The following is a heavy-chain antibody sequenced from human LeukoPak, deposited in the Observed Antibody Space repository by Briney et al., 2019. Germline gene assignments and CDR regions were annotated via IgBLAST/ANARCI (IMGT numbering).Heavy chain of an antibody. CDR3: AKQAGWGGYFYFLPFDF. Sequence: GGSLRLSCAASGFTFSYYGMGWVRQAPGKGLEGVSGFCHNGGITYADSVKGRFTISRDNSKNTLYLQMNSLRAEDTAVYFCAKQAGWGGYFYFLPFDFWGRGTLVTVSS. V-gene: IGHV3-23*01. J-gene: IGHJ4*02. CDR1: GFTFSYYG. D-gene: IGHD2-21*01. CDR2: FCHNGGIT.